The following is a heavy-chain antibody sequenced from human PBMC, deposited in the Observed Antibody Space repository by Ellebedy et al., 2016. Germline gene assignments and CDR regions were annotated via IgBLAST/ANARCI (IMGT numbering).Heavy chain of an antibody. CDR3: AKEIGASRPFDY. J-gene: IGHJ4*02. Sequence: GESLKISXAASGFIFSNYGMAWVRQAPGQGLEWVSAINARGIHTWYGDSVRGRFTLSRDNSKNTLDLQMSSLRVDDTAVSYCAKEIGASRPFDYWGQGTLVTVS. D-gene: IGHD1-26*01. CDR1: GFIFSNYG. V-gene: IGHV3-23*01. CDR2: INARGIHT.